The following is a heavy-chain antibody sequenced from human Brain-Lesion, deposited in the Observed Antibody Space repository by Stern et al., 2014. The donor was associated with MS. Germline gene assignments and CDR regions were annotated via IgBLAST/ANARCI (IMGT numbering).Heavy chain of an antibody. D-gene: IGHD3-10*01. CDR1: GGSISSSSYY. J-gene: IGHJ4*02. CDR3: AKLWLGELPESPFDY. CDR2: IYYRGST. Sequence: QVQLQESGPGLVKPSETLSLTCTVSGGSISSSSYYWGWIRQPPGKGLEWIGSIYYRGSTYYNPALQSRVPIHTAQTKNPFSSRLSFVTAADTAVYFCAKLWLGELPESPFDYWGQGTLVTVSS. V-gene: IGHV4-39*01.